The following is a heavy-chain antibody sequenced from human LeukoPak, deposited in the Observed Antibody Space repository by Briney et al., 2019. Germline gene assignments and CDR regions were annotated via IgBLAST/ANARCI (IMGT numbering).Heavy chain of an antibody. V-gene: IGHV3-30*18. CDR1: GFTFSSYG. Sequence: PGRSLRLSCSASGFTFSSYGMHWVRQAPGKGLEWVAVISYDGSNKYYADSVKGRFTISRDNSKNTLYLQMNSLRAEDTAAYYCAKNLIAARRPYYYYGMDVWGQGTTVTVSS. CDR3: AKNLIAARRPYYYYGMDV. D-gene: IGHD6-6*01. J-gene: IGHJ6*02. CDR2: ISYDGSNK.